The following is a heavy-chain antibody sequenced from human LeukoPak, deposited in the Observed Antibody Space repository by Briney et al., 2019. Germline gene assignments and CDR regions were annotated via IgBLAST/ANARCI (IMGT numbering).Heavy chain of an antibody. CDR1: GFTFSSYA. J-gene: IGHJ1*01. V-gene: IGHV3-30-3*01. CDR3: ARGDYGAYGYFQH. Sequence: PGGSLRLSCAASGFTFSSYAMHWVRQAPGKGLEWVAVMSHDGSNKYYADSVKGRFTISRDNSKNTLYLQMDSLRVEDTAVYYCARGDYGAYGYFQHWGQGTLVTVSS. D-gene: IGHD4-17*01. CDR2: MSHDGSNK.